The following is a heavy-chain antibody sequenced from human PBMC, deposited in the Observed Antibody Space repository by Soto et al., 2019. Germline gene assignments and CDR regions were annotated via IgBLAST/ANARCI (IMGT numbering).Heavy chain of an antibody. D-gene: IGHD4-4*01. Sequence: QVQLQESGPGLVKPSQTLSLTCTVSGGSISSGGDYWSWIRQHPGKGLERIGYIYYRGSTYYNPALMRRVYIALDTSKNQFYLKLSSGTAADTAVYYCARQSASLRNYFAHYYYYMDVWGKGTTVTVSS. V-gene: IGHV4-31*03. CDR2: IYYRGST. CDR3: ARQSASLRNYFAHYYYYMDV. CDR1: GGSISSGGDY. J-gene: IGHJ6*03.